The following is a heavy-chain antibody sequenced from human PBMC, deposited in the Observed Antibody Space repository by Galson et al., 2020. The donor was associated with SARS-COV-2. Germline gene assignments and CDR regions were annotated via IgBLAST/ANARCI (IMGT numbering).Heavy chain of an antibody. V-gene: IGHV3-33*01. J-gene: IGHJ2*01. Sequence: GGSLSLSCAASGFTFSSSGMHWVRRATGKGLERVAVIWYDGSNKYYADSVKARFTISRDNSKNTLYLQMNSLRAEDTAVYYCARDTYYGSGSYLSWYFDLWGRGTLVTVSS. CDR2: IWYDGSNK. D-gene: IGHD3-10*01. CDR3: ARDTYYGSGSYLSWYFDL. CDR1: GFTFSSSG.